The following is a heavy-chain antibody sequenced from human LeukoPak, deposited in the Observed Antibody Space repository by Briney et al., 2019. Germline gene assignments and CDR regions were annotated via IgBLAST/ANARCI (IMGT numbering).Heavy chain of an antibody. CDR1: GYTFTSYG. Sequence: ASVKVSCKASGYTFTSYGISWVRQAPGQWLEWMGIINPSGGSTSYAQKFQGRVTMTRDTSTSTVYMELSSLRSEDTAVYYCARDRLTMIGFDPWGQGTLVTVSS. CDR2: INPSGGST. J-gene: IGHJ5*02. D-gene: IGHD3-22*01. V-gene: IGHV1-46*01. CDR3: ARDRLTMIGFDP.